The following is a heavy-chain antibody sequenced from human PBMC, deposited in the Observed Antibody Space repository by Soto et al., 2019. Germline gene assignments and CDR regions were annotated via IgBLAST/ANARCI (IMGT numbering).Heavy chain of an antibody. CDR3: ARGRDGYYFDY. V-gene: IGHV3-7*03. J-gene: IGHJ4*02. Sequence: EVQLVESGGGLVQPGGSLRLSCAASGFTFSSYWMSWVRQAPGNGLEWVANIRQDGSEKYYVDSGKGPVTISRDNAKNSLYLQMNSLRAEDPAVYYCARGRDGYYFDYWGQGTLVTVSS. CDR1: GFTFSSYW. D-gene: IGHD5-12*01. CDR2: IRQDGSEK.